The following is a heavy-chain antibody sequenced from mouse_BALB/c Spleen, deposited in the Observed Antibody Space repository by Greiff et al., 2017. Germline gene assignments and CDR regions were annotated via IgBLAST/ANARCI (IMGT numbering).Heavy chain of an antibody. Sequence: EVKLVESGGGLVQPGGSRKLSCAASGFTFSSFGMHWVRQAPEKGLEWVAYISSGSSTIYYADTVKGRFTISRDNPKNTLFLQMTSLRSEDTAMYYCASGGNFDYWGQGTTLTVSS. CDR2: ISSGSSTI. V-gene: IGHV5-17*02. CDR1: GFTFSSFG. J-gene: IGHJ2*01. CDR3: ASGGNFDY.